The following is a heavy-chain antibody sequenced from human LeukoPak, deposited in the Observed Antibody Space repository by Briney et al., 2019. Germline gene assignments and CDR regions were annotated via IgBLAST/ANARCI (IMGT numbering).Heavy chain of an antibody. Sequence: SETLSLTCTVSGGSISSSSYYWGWIRQPPGKGLEWIGSIYYSGSTYYNPSLKSRVTISVDTSKNQFSLKLSSVTAADTAVYYCARLGLGERGPQVDYWDQGTLVTVSS. D-gene: IGHD1-1*01. J-gene: IGHJ4*02. CDR1: GGSISSSSYY. CDR2: IYYSGST. V-gene: IGHV4-39*01. CDR3: ARLGLGERGPQVDY.